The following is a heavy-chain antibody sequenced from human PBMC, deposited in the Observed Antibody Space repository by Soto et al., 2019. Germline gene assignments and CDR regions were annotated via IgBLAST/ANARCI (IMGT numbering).Heavy chain of an antibody. V-gene: IGHV3-23*01. D-gene: IGHD2-8*01. CDR3: AKVVCTSKCNDY. Sequence: EVQLLESGGGLIQPGGSLRLSCTASGFTFSSYAMSLVRQATGKVLEWVSAISGGGGTTNYADSVKGRFTISRDNSKNTLFLQMNSLRAEDTAIYYCAKVVCTSKCNDYWGQGHLVTVS. J-gene: IGHJ4*02. CDR2: ISGGGGTT. CDR1: GFTFSSYA.